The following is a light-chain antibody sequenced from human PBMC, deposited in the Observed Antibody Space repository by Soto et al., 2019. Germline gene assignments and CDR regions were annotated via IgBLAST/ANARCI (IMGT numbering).Light chain of an antibody. J-gene: IGKJ5*01. CDR2: GAS. CDR1: QSVSSSY. V-gene: IGKV3-20*01. Sequence: EIVLTQSPGTLSLSPGERATLSCRASQSVSSSYLAWYQHKPGQAPRLLIYGASGRATGIPDRFSGSGSGTDCTLTISRLEPEDFAVYYCQQYGSSPPVTFGQGTRLEI. CDR3: QQYGSSPPVT.